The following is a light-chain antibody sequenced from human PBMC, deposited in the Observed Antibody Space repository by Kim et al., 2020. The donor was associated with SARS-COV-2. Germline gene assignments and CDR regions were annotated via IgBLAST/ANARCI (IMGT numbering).Light chain of an antibody. CDR2: GAS. CDR1: QSVSNN. V-gene: IGKV3-15*01. CDR3: HQYNDWPPGDT. Sequence: SPGERATLSCRASQSVSNNLAWYQHKPVQPPRLLIYGASTRATGVPARFSGSGSGTDFTLTVSSLQSEDFAVYYCHQYNDWPPGDTFGQGTKLEI. J-gene: IGKJ2*01.